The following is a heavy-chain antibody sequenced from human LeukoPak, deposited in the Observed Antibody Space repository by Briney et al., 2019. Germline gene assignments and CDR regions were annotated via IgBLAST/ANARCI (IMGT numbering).Heavy chain of an antibody. D-gene: IGHD2-15*01. CDR2: IEPAGSAT. J-gene: IGHJ4*02. CDR1: GFTFSSYW. V-gene: IGHV3-7*01. CDR3: GRFGYVAAVDS. Sequence: GGSLRLSCTASGFTFSSYWMTWVRQAPGKGLEWVANIEPAGSATYYVDSVKGRFTISRDNAKNLLYLQMISLRAEDSAVYHCGRFGYVAAVDSWGQGALVTVSS.